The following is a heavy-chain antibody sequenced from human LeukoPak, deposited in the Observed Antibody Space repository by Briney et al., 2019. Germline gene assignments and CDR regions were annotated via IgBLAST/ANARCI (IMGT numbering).Heavy chain of an antibody. J-gene: IGHJ4*02. V-gene: IGHV1-24*01. CDR3: MIDYFDWASSRSGNYF. D-gene: IGHD3-3*01. Sequence: ASVKVSCKVSGYRLSAVSMHWVRQAPGKGLEWMGGFEPEDGATIYAERCQGRITMTEDTSTDTAYMDLSRLTSEDTAVYYCMIDYFDWASSRSGNYFWGQGTLVTVSS. CDR1: GYRLSAVS. CDR2: FEPEDGAT.